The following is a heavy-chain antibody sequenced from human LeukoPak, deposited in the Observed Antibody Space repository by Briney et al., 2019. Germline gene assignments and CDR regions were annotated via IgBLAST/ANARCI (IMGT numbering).Heavy chain of an antibody. J-gene: IGHJ4*02. CDR3: ARGVYYYGSGSYYY. D-gene: IGHD3-10*01. CDR2: INHSGST. Sequence: PSETLSLTCTVSGGSISSSSYYWGWIRQPPGKGLEWIGEINHSGSTNYNPSLKSRVTISVDTSKNQFSLKLSSVTAADTAVYYCARGVYYYGSGSYYYWGQGTLVTVSS. V-gene: IGHV4-39*07. CDR1: GGSISSSSYY.